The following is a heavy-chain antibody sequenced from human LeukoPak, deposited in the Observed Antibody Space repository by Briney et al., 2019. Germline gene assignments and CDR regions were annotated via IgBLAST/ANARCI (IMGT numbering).Heavy chain of an antibody. V-gene: IGHV3-73*01. CDR2: IRSKANSYAT. J-gene: IGHJ4*02. CDR3: TSVRRDGYNPYFDY. CDR1: GFTFSGSA. D-gene: IGHD5-24*01. Sequence: GGSLRLSCAASGFTFSGSAMHWVRHASGKGLEWVGRIRSKANSYATAYAASVKGRFTISRDDSKNTAHLQMNSLKTEDTAVYYCTSVRRDGYNPYFDYWGQGTLVTVSS.